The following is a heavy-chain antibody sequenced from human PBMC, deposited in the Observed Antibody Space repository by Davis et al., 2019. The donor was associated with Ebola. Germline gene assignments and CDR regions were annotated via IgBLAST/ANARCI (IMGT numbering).Heavy chain of an antibody. CDR2: INPSGGST. CDR3: AREYGDYGRGYYGMDV. Sequence: AASVKVSCKASGYTFTSYYMHWVRQAPGQGLEWMVIINPSGGSTSYAQKFQGRVTMTRDTSTSTVYMELSSLRAEDTAVYYCAREYGDYGRGYYGMDVWGQGTTVTVSS. V-gene: IGHV1-46*01. D-gene: IGHD4-17*01. CDR1: GYTFTSYY. J-gene: IGHJ6*02.